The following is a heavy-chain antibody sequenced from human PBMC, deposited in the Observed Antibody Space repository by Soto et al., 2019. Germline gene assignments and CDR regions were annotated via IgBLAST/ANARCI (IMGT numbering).Heavy chain of an antibody. CDR2: ISYDGSNK. CDR3: AKDFVVVTANPVYYFDY. V-gene: IGHV3-30*18. CDR1: GFTFSSYG. J-gene: IGHJ4*02. D-gene: IGHD2-21*02. Sequence: GGSLRLSCAASGFTFSSYGMHWVRQAPGKGLEWVAVISYDGSNKYYADSVKGRFTISRDNSKNTLYLQMNSLRAEDTAVYYCAKDFVVVTANPVYYFDYWGQGTLVTVSS.